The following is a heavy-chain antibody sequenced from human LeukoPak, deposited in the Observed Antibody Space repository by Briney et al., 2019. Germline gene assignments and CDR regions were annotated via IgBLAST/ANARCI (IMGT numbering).Heavy chain of an antibody. CDR1: GFTFSNYA. CDR3: AGDSPQTAMPLFDY. CDR2: ITGSGGGT. D-gene: IGHD5-18*01. V-gene: IGHV3-23*01. J-gene: IGHJ4*02. Sequence: PGASLRLSCAASGFTFSNYAMSWVRQAPGKGLQWVSAITGSGGGTYYADSVKGRFTISRDNAKNSLYLQMNSLRAEDTAVYYCAGDSPQTAMPLFDYWGQGTLVTVSS.